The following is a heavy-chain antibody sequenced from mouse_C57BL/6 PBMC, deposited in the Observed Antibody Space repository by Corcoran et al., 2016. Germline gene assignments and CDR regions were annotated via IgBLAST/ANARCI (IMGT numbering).Heavy chain of an antibody. J-gene: IGHJ3*01. CDR3: AVYYDYPWFAY. CDR2: INNYSGVP. CDR1: GYTFTTYG. Sequence: QIQLVQSGPELKKPGETVKISCKASGYTFTTYGMSWVKQAPGKGLKWMGWINNYSGVPTYADDFKGRFAFSLETSASTAYLQINNLKNEDTATYCCAVYYDYPWFAYWCQGTLVTVSA. D-gene: IGHD2-4*01. V-gene: IGHV9-3*01.